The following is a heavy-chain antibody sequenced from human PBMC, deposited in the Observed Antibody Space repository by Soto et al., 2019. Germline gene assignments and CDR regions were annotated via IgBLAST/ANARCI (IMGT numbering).Heavy chain of an antibody. J-gene: IGHJ3*02. CDR1: GYTLTELS. CDR2: FDPEDGET. Sequence: ASVKVSCKVSGYTLTELSMHWVRQAPGKGLEWMGGFDPEDGETIYAQKFQGRVTMTEDTSTDTAYMELSSLRSEDTAVYYCARSSDDSSGPGAFDIWGQETMGAVSS. CDR3: ARSSDDSSGPGAFDI. V-gene: IGHV1-24*01. D-gene: IGHD3-22*01.